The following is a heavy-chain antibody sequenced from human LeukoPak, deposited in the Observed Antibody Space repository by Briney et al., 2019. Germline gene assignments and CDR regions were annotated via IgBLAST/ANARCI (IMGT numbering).Heavy chain of an antibody. D-gene: IGHD2-2*02. V-gene: IGHV4-30-2*01. CDR3: ARVGLAVPAAIGIFDY. J-gene: IGHJ4*02. CDR1: GGFLSRVGYY. Sequence: PSETLSLTCTVSGGFLSRVGYYWSWIRQPRGKGLEWIGYIYHSGSTYYNPSLKSPVTISVVRTKNQFSLTLSSVTAGQTAVYYCARVGLAVPAAIGIFDYWGQGTLVTVSS. CDR2: IYHSGST.